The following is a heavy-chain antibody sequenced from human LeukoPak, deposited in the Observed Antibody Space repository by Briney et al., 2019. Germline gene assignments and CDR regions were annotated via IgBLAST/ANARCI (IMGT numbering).Heavy chain of an antibody. CDR1: GYTFTSYY. CDR2: INPSGGST. CDR3: ARDRSYYYDSSGSTHFDY. J-gene: IGHJ4*02. V-gene: IGHV1-46*01. Sequence: ASVKVSCKASGYTFTSYYMHWVRQAPGQGLEWMGIINPSGGSTSYAQKFQGRVTMTRDTSTSTVYMELSSLRSEDTAVYYCARDRSYYYDSSGSTHFDYWGQGTLVTVSS. D-gene: IGHD3-22*01.